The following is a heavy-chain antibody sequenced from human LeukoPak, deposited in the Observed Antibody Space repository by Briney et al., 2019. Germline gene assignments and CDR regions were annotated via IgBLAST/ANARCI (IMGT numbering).Heavy chain of an antibody. CDR1: GFTFGDYA. V-gene: IGHV3-49*03. J-gene: IGHJ4*02. Sequence: PGRSLRRSCTASGFTFGDYAMSWFRQAPGKGLEWVGFIRSKAYGGTTEYAASVKGRFTISRDDSKSIAYLQMNSLKTEDTAVYYCTLWANYDSSGPTNYWGQGTLVTVSS. CDR3: TLWANYDSSGPTNY. D-gene: IGHD3-22*01. CDR2: IRSKAYGGTT.